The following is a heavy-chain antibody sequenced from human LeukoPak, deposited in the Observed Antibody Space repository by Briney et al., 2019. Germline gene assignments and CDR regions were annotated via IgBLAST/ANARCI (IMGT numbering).Heavy chain of an antibody. Sequence: TSETLSLTCTVSGYSISSGYYWGWIRQPPGKGLEWIGSIYHSGSTYYNPSLKSRVTISVDTSKNQFSLKPSSVTAADTAVYYCTMGSGSSTPQDYWGQGTLVTVSS. CDR2: IYHSGST. CDR3: TMGSGSSTPQDY. D-gene: IGHD1-26*01. V-gene: IGHV4-38-2*02. CDR1: GYSISSGYY. J-gene: IGHJ4*02.